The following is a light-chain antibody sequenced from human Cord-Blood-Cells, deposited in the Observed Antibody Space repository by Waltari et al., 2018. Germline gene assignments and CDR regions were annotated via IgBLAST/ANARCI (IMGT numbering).Light chain of an antibody. Sequence: QSALTQPASVSGSPGQSITISCTGTSSDVGGYNYVSWYQQHPRQAPKLMIYDVSKRPSGVSTRFSGSKSGNTASLTISGLQAEDEADYYCSSYTSSSTWVFGGGTKLTVL. V-gene: IGLV2-14*01. CDR3: SSYTSSSTWV. CDR2: DVS. J-gene: IGLJ3*02. CDR1: SSDVGGYNY.